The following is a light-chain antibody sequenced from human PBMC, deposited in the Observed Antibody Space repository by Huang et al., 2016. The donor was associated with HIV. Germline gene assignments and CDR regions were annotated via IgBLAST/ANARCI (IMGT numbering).Light chain of an antibody. J-gene: IGKJ1*01. CDR2: DAS. CDR1: QSVGSNF. CDR3: QQYTRSPPT. Sequence: IVLTQSPGTLSLSPGARATLSCRASQSVGSNFLGWYQQKPGQAPRLLIYDASYRATGIPDRFSGSGSGTDFTLTISRLEPEDFAVYYCQQYTRSPPTFGQGTKVEI. V-gene: IGKV3-20*01.